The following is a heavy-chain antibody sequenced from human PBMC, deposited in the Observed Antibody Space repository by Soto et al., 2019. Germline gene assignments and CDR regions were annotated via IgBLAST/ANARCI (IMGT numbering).Heavy chain of an antibody. CDR2: INQSGSP. CDR1: SGTISSSNW. Sequence: PSETLSLTCAVSSGTISSSNWWTWVRQPPGKGLEWIGEINQSGSPNYNPSLRSRVTISVDTSKNQFSLGLISVTAADTALYYCARGSMIRGYYWAQGTLVTVSS. J-gene: IGHJ4*02. D-gene: IGHD3-10*01. V-gene: IGHV4-4*02. CDR3: ARGSMIRGYY.